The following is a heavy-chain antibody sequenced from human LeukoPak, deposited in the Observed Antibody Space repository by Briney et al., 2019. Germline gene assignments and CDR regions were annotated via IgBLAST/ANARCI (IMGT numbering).Heavy chain of an antibody. Sequence: GGSLRLSCAASGFTFSSYAMHWVRQAPGKGLEWVAVISYDGSNKYYADSVKGRFTISRDNSKNTLYLQMNSLRAEDTAVYYCARGSMDADLYFDYWGQGTLVTVSS. D-gene: IGHD2-8*01. J-gene: IGHJ4*02. CDR3: ARGSMDADLYFDY. CDR2: ISYDGSNK. V-gene: IGHV3-30-3*01. CDR1: GFTFSSYA.